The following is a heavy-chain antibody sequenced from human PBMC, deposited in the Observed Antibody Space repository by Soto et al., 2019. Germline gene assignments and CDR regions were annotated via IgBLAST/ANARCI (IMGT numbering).Heavy chain of an antibody. CDR1: GGSFSGYY. V-gene: IGHV4-34*01. Sequence: QVQLQQWGAGLLKPSETLSLTCAVYGGSFSGYYWSWIRQPPGKGLEWIGEINHSVSTNYNPSLKSRVTISVDTSKNQFSLKLSSVTAADTAVYYCARVRIGELCPGDAFDIWGQGTMVTVSS. CDR3: ARVRIGELCPGDAFDI. J-gene: IGHJ3*02. CDR2: INHSVST. D-gene: IGHD3-10*01.